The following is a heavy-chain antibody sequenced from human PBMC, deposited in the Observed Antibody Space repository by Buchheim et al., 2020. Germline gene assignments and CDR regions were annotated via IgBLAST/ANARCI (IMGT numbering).Heavy chain of an antibody. Sequence: QVQLQESGPGLVKPSETLSLTCSVSGGSISSYYWAWIRQPAGKGLEWVGRFYLGWPITYNPSLKSRLPISGDRSRNHLSLRLTSVTAADTAVYYCARLDNTWFDPWGQGAL. CDR1: GGSISSYY. CDR3: ARLDNTWFDP. J-gene: IGHJ5*02. V-gene: IGHV4-4*07. D-gene: IGHD3-9*01. CDR2: FYLGWPI.